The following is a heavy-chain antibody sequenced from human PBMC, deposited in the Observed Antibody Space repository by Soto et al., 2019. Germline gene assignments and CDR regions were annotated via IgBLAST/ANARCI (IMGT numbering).Heavy chain of an antibody. CDR3: ARERSHVLLPWDYYGMDV. V-gene: IGHV4-30-4*01. CDR1: GGSISSGDYY. J-gene: IGHJ6*02. D-gene: IGHD2-2*01. CDR2: IYYSGST. Sequence: QVQLQESGPGLVKPSQTLSLTCTVSGGSISSGDYYWSWNRQPPGKGLEWIGYIYYSGSTYYNPSLRSRVTISVDTSKNQFAVKLSSVTAPDTAVYYCARERSHVLLPWDYYGMDVWGQGTAVTV.